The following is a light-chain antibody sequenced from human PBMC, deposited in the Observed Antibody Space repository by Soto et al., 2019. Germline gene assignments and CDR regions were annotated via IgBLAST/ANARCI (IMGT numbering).Light chain of an antibody. Sequence: IQMTQSPSSLSASVGDRVTITCRASQGISSYLAWYQQKPGKAPELLIYAASTLQSGVPSRFSGSGSGTDFTLTISCLQSEDFATYYCQQYYSFPLTFGGGTKVDIK. V-gene: IGKV1D-8*01. CDR3: QQYYSFPLT. CDR1: QGISSY. J-gene: IGKJ4*01. CDR2: AAS.